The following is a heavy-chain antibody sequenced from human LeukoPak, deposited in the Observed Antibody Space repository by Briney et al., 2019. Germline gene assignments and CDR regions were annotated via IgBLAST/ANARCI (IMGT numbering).Heavy chain of an antibody. J-gene: IGHJ5*02. CDR2: IYNSGIT. CDR1: GGSISSGGYS. V-gene: IGHV4-30-4*07. D-gene: IGHD2-2*01. Sequence: SETLSLTCGVTGGSISSGGYSYNWIRQPPGQGLQWIGYIYNSGITSYNPSLKSRVTISVDTSKNQFSLKLSSVTAADTAVYYCARGNTRSIRRANQYRWFDPWGQGTLVTVSS. CDR3: ARGNTRSIRRANQYRWFDP.